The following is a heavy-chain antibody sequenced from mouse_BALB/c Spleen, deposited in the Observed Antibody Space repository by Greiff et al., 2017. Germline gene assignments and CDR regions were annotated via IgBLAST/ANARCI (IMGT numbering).Heavy chain of an antibody. D-gene: IGHD1-1*01. V-gene: IGHV1-4*01. J-gene: IGHJ1*01. CDR2: INPSSGYT. Sequence: SGAELARPGASVKMSCKASGYTFTSYTMHWVKQRPGQGLEWIGYINPSSGYTNYNQKFKDRATLTADKSSSTAYMQLSSLTSEDSAVYYCARGNYGYWYFDVWGAGTTVTVSS. CDR3: ARGNYGYWYFDV. CDR1: GYTFTSYT.